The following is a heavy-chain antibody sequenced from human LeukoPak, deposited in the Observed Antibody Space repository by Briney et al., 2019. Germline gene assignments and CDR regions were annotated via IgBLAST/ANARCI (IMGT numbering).Heavy chain of an antibody. CDR2: IFISGST. CDR1: DGSISTASYY. J-gene: IGHJ4*02. V-gene: IGHV4-61*02. Sequence: PSQTLSLTCTVSDGSISTASYYWSWIRQPAGKGLEWIGRIFISGSTNYNPSLKSRVTISVDTSKNQFSLKLSSVTAADTAVYYCARDHNYYGSGSYFDYWGQGTLVTVSS. CDR3: ARDHNYYGSGSYFDY. D-gene: IGHD3-10*01.